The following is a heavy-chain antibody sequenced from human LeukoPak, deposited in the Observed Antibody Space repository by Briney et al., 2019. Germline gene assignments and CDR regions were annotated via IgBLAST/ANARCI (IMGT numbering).Heavy chain of an antibody. Sequence: GGSLRLSCAASGFTFSHYWMQWVRHAPGKGLVWGSRLNNDGSSTTYADSVKGRFTISRDNAKNTLYLQMNSLRAEDTAVYYCAREQSGWLFDYWGQGTLVTVSS. CDR2: LNNDGSST. J-gene: IGHJ4*02. CDR3: AREQSGWLFDY. D-gene: IGHD5-12*01. V-gene: IGHV3-74*01. CDR1: GFTFSHYW.